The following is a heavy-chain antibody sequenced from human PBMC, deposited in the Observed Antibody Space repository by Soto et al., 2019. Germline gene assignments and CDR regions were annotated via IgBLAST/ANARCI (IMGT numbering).Heavy chain of an antibody. J-gene: IGHJ6*02. V-gene: IGHV2-26*01. CDR1: GFSLSNARMG. Sequence: SGPTLVNPTETLTLTCTVSGFSLSNARMGVSWIRQPPGKALEWLAHIFSNDEKSYSTSLKSRLTISKDTSKSQVVLTMTNMDPVDTATYYCARIGGIAAGDYYYYGMDVWGQGTTVTVSS. CDR2: IFSNDEK. D-gene: IGHD6-13*01. CDR3: ARIGGIAAGDYYYYGMDV.